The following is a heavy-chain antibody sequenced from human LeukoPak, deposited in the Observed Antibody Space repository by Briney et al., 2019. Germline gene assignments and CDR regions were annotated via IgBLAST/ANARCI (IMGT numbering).Heavy chain of an antibody. D-gene: IGHD2-2*01. V-gene: IGHV3-21*01. CDR3: ARENIVVVPAATRDYYYYYGMDV. J-gene: IGHJ6*02. CDR2: INGRGDDG. CDR1: GFTFSAHG. Sequence: GGSLRLSCEVSGFTFSAHGMAWVRQAPGKGLDWVAAINGRGDDGYYAASVKGRFTISRDNAKNSLYLQMNSLRAEDTAVYYCARENIVVVPAATRDYYYYYGMDVWGQGTTVTVSS.